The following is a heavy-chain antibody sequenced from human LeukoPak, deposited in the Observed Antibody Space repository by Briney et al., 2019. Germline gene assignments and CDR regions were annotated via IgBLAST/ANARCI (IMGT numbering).Heavy chain of an antibody. V-gene: IGHV4-59*01. CDR3: ARVGGTNYYYYGMDV. Sequence: SETLSLTCTVSGGSISNYYWSWIRQPPGKGLEWIGYIYYSGSTNYNPSFKSRVTISVDTSKNQFSLKLSSVTAADTAVYYCARVGGTNYYYYGMDVWGQGTTATVSS. J-gene: IGHJ6*02. D-gene: IGHD1-26*01. CDR1: GGSISNYY. CDR2: IYYSGST.